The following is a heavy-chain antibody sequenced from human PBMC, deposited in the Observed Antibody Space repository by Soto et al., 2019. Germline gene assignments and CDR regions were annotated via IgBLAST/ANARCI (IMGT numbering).Heavy chain of an antibody. CDR1: GFSFNTNW. D-gene: IGHD3-22*01. Sequence: EVQLVESGGDLVQPGGSLRLSCAASGFSFNTNWMTWLRQAPGKGLEWVANIKPDGSVEQYVDSVRGRFTISRDNAKNSQYLQMSSLRVEDTAVYYYATSSAWAFDHWGQGTLVTVSS. CDR2: IKPDGSVE. CDR3: ATSSAWAFDH. V-gene: IGHV3-7*01. J-gene: IGHJ4*02.